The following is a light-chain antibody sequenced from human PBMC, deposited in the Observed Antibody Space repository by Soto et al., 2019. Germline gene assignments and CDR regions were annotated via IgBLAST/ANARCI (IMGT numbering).Light chain of an antibody. CDR2: EVT. CDR3: CSYTSSSTWV. CDR1: SSDVGGYNY. J-gene: IGLJ3*02. V-gene: IGLV2-14*01. Sequence: QSALTQTASVSGSPGQSITISCTGTSSDVGGYNYVSWYQQHPGKAPKLMIFEVTNRPSGVSNRFSGSKSGNTASLTISGLQADDEADYYCCSYTSSSTWVFGGGTKLTVL.